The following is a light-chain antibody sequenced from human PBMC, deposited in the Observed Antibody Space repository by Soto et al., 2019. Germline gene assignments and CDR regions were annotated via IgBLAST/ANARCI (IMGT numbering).Light chain of an antibody. CDR3: QQYNEWPPWT. CDR2: GAS. Sequence: DIVMTQSPATLSVSPGQRATLSCRASQSISSNLAWYQQKPGQAPRLLIYGASTRATGIPARFSGSGSGTVFTLTISSLQSEDFAVYYCQQYNEWPPWTFGQGTKVEIK. J-gene: IGKJ1*01. V-gene: IGKV3-15*01. CDR1: QSISSN.